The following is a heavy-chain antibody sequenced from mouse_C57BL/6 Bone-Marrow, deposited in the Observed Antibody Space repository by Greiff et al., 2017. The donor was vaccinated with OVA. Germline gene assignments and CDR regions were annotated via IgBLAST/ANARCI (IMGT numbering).Heavy chain of an antibody. Sequence: QVTLKESGPGILQPSQTLSLTCSFSGFSLSTFGMGVGWIRQPSGKGLEWLAHTWWGDDKYYNPALKRRLTISKDTSQNQVFLKIANVDTADTGTYYCARIASLWDGRGYYAMDYWGQGTSVTVSS. CDR2: TWWGDDK. V-gene: IGHV8-8*01. J-gene: IGHJ4*01. D-gene: IGHD1-1*01. CDR3: ARIASLWDGRGYYAMDY. CDR1: GFSLSTFGMG.